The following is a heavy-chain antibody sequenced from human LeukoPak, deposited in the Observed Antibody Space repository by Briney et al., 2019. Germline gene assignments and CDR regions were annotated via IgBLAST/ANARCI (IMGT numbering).Heavy chain of an antibody. V-gene: IGHV3-15*01. CDR3: ATGWGGFDY. D-gene: IGHD3-10*01. Sequence: AGGSLRLSCAASGFTFSDAWMSWVRQAPGKGLEWVGLIKSKTDGGTTDYAAPVKGRFTISRDDSKNMLYLQMHSLKTEDTAVYFCATGWGGFDYWGQGTLVTVSS. CDR2: IKSKTDGGTT. CDR1: GFTFSDAW. J-gene: IGHJ4*02.